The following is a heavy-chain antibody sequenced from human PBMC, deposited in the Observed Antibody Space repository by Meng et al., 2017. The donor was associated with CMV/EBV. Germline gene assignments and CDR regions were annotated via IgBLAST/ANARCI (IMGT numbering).Heavy chain of an antibody. V-gene: IGHV4-31*03. D-gene: IGHD3-3*01. J-gene: IGHJ4*02. CDR2: IYYSGST. CDR3: AKRERFLEWLLYDY. CDR1: GGSISSGGYY. Sequence: LRLSCTVSGGSISSGGYYWSWIRQHPGKGLEWIGYIYYSGSTYYNPSLKSRVTISVDTSKNQFSLKLSSVTAADTAVYYCAKRERFLEWLLYDYWGQGTLVTVSS.